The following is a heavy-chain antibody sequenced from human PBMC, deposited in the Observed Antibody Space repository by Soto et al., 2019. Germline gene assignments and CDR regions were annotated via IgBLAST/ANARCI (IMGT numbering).Heavy chain of an antibody. CDR1: GGSISSYY. J-gene: IGHJ6*03. CDR2: IYYSGST. V-gene: IGHV4-59*01. CDR3: ARKGAAASYAHYYMHV. D-gene: IGHD6-13*01. Sequence: PSETLSLTCTVSGGSISSYYWSWIRQPPGKGLEWIGYIYYSGSTNYNPSLKSRVTISVDTSKNQFSLKLSSVTAADTAVYYCARKGAAASYAHYYMHVWGRATAVTVS.